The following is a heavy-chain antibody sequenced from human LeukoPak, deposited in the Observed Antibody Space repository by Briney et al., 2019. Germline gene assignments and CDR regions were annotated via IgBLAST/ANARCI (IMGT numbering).Heavy chain of an antibody. V-gene: IGHV3-21*06. CDR2: ITSSSSYI. Sequence: GGSLRLSCAASGFTFTSYNMNRVRQAPGKGLEWVSSITSSSSYIYYADSVKGRFTISRDNAKNSLYLQMDSLRVEDTAVYYCARDPYSGNYGAYYYYYMDVWGKGTTVTISS. CDR1: GFTFTSYN. D-gene: IGHD1-26*01. CDR3: ARDPYSGNYGAYYYYYMDV. J-gene: IGHJ6*03.